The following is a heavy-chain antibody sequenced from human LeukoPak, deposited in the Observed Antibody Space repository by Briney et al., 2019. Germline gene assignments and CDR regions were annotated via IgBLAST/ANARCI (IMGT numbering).Heavy chain of an antibody. CDR2: IYYSGST. V-gene: IGHV4-59*01. CDR1: GGSISSYY. Sequence: SETLSLTCAVSGGSISSYYWSWIRQPPGKGLEWIGYIYYSGSTNYNPSLKSRVTISVDTSKNQFSLKLSSVTAADTAVYYCARGPVTTFDYWGQGTLVTVSS. CDR3: ARGPVTTFDY. D-gene: IGHD4-17*01. J-gene: IGHJ4*02.